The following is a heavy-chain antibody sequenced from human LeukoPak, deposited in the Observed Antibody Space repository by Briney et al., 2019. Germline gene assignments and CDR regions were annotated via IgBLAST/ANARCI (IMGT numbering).Heavy chain of an antibody. CDR2: IYYSGST. Sequence: SETLSLTCTVSGGSISSYYWSWIRQPPGKGLEWIGYIYYSGSTNYNPSLKSRVTILVDTSKNQFSLKLSSVTAADTAVYYCARGRGYSYGSLPFDYWGQGTLVTVSS. D-gene: IGHD5-18*01. J-gene: IGHJ4*02. CDR1: GGSISSYY. CDR3: ARGRGYSYGSLPFDY. V-gene: IGHV4-59*01.